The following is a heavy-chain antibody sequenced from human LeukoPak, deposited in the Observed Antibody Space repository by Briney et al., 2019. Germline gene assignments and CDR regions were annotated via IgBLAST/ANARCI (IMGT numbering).Heavy chain of an antibody. CDR3: ARGRYRYSYDY. CDR2: IRPTDGAT. D-gene: IGHD1-26*01. Sequence: ASVRVSCKASGYIFTDHFFHWVRQAPGQGLEWMGWIRPTDGATKVAQKFQGRVTLTRDTSISTVYMEMSGLRFDDTAMYYCARGRYRYSYDYWGQGTLVTASS. CDR1: GYIFTDHF. J-gene: IGHJ4*02. V-gene: IGHV1-2*02.